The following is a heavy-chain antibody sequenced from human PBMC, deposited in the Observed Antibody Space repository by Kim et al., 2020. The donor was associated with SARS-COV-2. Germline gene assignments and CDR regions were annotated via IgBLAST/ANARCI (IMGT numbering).Heavy chain of an antibody. Sequence: GGSLRLSCAASGFTFSSYGMHWVRQAPGKGLEWVAVISYDGSNKYYADSVKGRFTISRDNSKNTLYLQMNSLRAEDTAVYYCAKDRAPSYYDSSGYPDYWGQGTLVTVSS. D-gene: IGHD3-22*01. CDR3: AKDRAPSYYDSSGYPDY. V-gene: IGHV3-30*18. J-gene: IGHJ4*02. CDR2: ISYDGSNK. CDR1: GFTFSSYG.